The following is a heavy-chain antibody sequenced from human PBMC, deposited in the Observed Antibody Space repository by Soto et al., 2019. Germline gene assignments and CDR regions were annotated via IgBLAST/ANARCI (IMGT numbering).Heavy chain of an antibody. J-gene: IGHJ3*02. D-gene: IGHD3-10*01. CDR1: GFTFSNYE. Sequence: EVQLVESGGGLVQPGGSLRLSCADSGFTFSNYEMNWVRQAPGKGLEWVSYISSSGSTIYQADSVKGRFTISRDNAKNSLNLQMNSLRAEDTAVYYCARVMPRGGQEAFDIWGQGTRVTVS. V-gene: IGHV3-48*03. CDR2: ISSSGSTI. CDR3: ARVMPRGGQEAFDI.